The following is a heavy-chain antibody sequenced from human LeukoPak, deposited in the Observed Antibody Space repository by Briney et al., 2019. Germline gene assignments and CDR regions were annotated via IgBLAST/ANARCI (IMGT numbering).Heavy chain of an antibody. CDR3: ARSANNYYDSSSYYYGPSYYYGMDV. CDR1: GGTFSSYA. D-gene: IGHD3-22*01. CDR2: IIPIFGTA. Sequence: GASVTVSCKASGGTFSSYAISWVRQAPGQGLEWMGGIIPIFGTANYAQKFQGRVTITADESTSTAYMELSSLRSEDTAVYYCARSANNYYDSSSYYYGPSYYYGMDVWGQGTTVTVSS. J-gene: IGHJ6*02. V-gene: IGHV1-69*13.